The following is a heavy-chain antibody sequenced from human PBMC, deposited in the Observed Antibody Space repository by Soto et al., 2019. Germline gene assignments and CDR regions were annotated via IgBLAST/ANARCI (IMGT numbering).Heavy chain of an antibody. CDR3: ARGPTQLRFLEWLSQGYGMDV. D-gene: IGHD3-3*01. J-gene: IGHJ6*02. CDR2: INHSGST. V-gene: IGHV4-34*01. CDR1: GGSFSGYY. Sequence: SETLSLTCAVYGGSFSGYYWSWIRQPPGKGLEWIGEINHSGSTNYNPSLKSRVTISVGTSKNQFSLKLSSVTAADTAVYYCARGPTQLRFLEWLSQGYGMDVWGQGTTVTVSS.